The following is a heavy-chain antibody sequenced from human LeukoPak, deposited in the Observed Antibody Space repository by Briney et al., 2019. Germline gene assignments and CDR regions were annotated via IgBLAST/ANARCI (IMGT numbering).Heavy chain of an antibody. CDR2: IIPIFGIA. Sequence: ASVKVSCKASGGTFSSYAISWVRQAPGQGLEWMGRIIPIFGIANYAQKFQGRVTITADKSTSTAYMELSSLRSEDTAVYYCARELSSGSYTGSYYFDYWGQGTLVTVSS. CDR1: GGTFSSYA. J-gene: IGHJ4*02. D-gene: IGHD1-26*01. CDR3: ARELSSGSYTGSYYFDY. V-gene: IGHV1-69*04.